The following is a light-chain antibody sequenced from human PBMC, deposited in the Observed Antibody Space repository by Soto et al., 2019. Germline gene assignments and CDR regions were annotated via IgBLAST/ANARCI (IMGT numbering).Light chain of an antibody. J-gene: IGKJ1*01. V-gene: IGKV3-15*01. Sequence: EVVMTQSPATLSVSPGERATLSCGASQSVNRNLAWYQQKPGQAPRLLIYEASIRASGDPARFSGSGSGTEFTLTISSLQSEDFAVYYCQHYNSWPRTFGQGTKVEI. CDR1: QSVNRN. CDR3: QHYNSWPRT. CDR2: EAS.